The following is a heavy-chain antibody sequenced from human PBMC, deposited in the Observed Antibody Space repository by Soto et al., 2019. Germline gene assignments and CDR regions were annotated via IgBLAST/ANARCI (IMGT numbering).Heavy chain of an antibody. J-gene: IGHJ6*02. D-gene: IGHD2-8*01. CDR1: GGSISSYY. CDR2: IYYSGST. CDR3: ARGTIGYCTNGVCNYGMDV. Sequence: SETLSLTLTVSGGSISSYYWSWIRQPPGKGLEWIGYIYYSGSTNYNPSLKSRVTISVDTAKNQFSLKLSSVTAADTAVYYCARGTIGYCTNGVCNYGMDVWGQGTTVPVSS. V-gene: IGHV4-59*12.